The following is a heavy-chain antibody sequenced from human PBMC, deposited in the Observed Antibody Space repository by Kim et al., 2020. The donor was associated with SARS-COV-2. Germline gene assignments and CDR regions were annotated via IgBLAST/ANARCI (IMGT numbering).Heavy chain of an antibody. CDR3: ARTRGPGYSSGWYRD. D-gene: IGHD6-19*01. V-gene: IGHV4-59*01. J-gene: IGHJ4*02. Sequence: SLKRRVTISVDTSKNQFSLKLGSVTAAETAVYYCARTRGPGYSSGWYRDWGQGTLVTVSS.